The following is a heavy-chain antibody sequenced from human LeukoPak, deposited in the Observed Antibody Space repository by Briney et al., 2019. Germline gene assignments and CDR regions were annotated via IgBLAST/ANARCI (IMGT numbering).Heavy chain of an antibody. CDR2: IKEDGSEK. D-gene: IGHD7-27*01. Sequence: GGSLRLSCAASGFTFSRYGMSWVRQAPGKGLEWVANIKEDGSEKYYVDSVKGRFTISRDNAKNSLYLQMNSLRAEDTAVYYCARTGDPYNWFDPWGQGTLVTVSS. CDR3: ARTGDPYNWFDP. V-gene: IGHV3-7*01. CDR1: GFTFSRYG. J-gene: IGHJ5*02.